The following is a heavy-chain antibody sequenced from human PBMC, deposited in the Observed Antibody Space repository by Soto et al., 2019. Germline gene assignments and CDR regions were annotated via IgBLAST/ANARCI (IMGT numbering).Heavy chain of an antibody. CDR2: IHYSGTT. Sequence: SETMSLTCTVSHGSINNSDGRWIRQPPGKRLEWIGYIHYSGTTNYNPSLKSRVTISVDTSKNQFSLNLSSVTAADTAVYYCARQRRDFDYWGQGSLVTVSS. CDR3: ARQRRDFDY. J-gene: IGHJ4*02. V-gene: IGHV4-59*08. CDR1: HGSINNSD.